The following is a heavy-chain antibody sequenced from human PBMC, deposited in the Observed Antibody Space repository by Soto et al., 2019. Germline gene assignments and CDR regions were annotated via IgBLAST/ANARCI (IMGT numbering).Heavy chain of an antibody. CDR2: IIPIFGTA. Sequence: SVKVSCKASGGTFSSYAISWVRQAPGQGLEWMGGIIPIFGTANYAQKFQGRVTITADKSTSTAYMELSSLRSEDTAVYYCARELFHYYYGSGSPYYSYGRDVWGKGPTVTVS. CDR3: ARELFHYYYGSGSPYYSYGRDV. D-gene: IGHD3-10*01. J-gene: IGHJ6*04. CDR1: GGTFSSYA. V-gene: IGHV1-69*06.